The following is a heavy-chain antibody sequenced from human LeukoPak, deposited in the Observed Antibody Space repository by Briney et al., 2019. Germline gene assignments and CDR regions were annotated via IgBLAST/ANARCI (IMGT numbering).Heavy chain of an antibody. CDR3: AKDNGRYEFDY. V-gene: IGHV3-53*01. J-gene: IGHJ4*02. Sequence: GGSLRLSCAASGFSVSSKYMSWVRQAPGKGLEWVSVIYSGDTTYYADSMKGRFTISRDNSKNTLYLQANSLRSEDTAVYYCAKDNGRYEFDYWGQGTLVTVSS. CDR1: GFSVSSKY. CDR2: IYSGDTT. D-gene: IGHD1-26*01.